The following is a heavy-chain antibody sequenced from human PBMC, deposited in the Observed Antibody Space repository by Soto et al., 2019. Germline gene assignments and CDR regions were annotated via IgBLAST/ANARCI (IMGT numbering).Heavy chain of an antibody. Sequence: ASETLSLTCTVSGGSISHNNWWSWVRQPPGKGLEWIGEILHIGNTHYNPSLRSRVTISIDKSKNQFSLKLTSVTAADTAVYYCARADFWSGHGVWFDPWGQGTLVTVSS. CDR2: ILHIGNT. J-gene: IGHJ5*02. V-gene: IGHV4-4*02. CDR3: ARADFWSGHGVWFDP. D-gene: IGHD3-3*01. CDR1: GGSISHNNW.